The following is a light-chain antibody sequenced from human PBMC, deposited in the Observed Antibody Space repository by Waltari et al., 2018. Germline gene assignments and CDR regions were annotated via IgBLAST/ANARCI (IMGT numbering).Light chain of an antibody. CDR2: GAS. CDR1: QSVSSSY. Sequence: EIVLTQSPGTLSLSPGERATLSCRASQSVSSSYLAWYQQKPGQAPRLLIYGASSRATGIPDRFSGSGSGTDFTLTISRLELEDFAVYYGQQYGSEPITFGQGTRLEIK. V-gene: IGKV3-20*01. J-gene: IGKJ5*01. CDR3: QQYGSEPIT.